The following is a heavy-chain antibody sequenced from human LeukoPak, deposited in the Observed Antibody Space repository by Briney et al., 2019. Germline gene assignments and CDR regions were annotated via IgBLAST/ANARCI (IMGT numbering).Heavy chain of an antibody. Sequence: GGSLRLSCAASGFTVSSNYMSWARQAPGKGLEWVSVIYSGGSTYYADSVKGRFTISRDNSKNTLYLQMNSLRAEDTAVYYCARDNPRSYYDFWSGYQNYYYYYGMNVWGQGTTVTVSS. CDR3: ARDNPRSYYDFWSGYQNYYYYYGMNV. CDR1: GFTVSSNY. J-gene: IGHJ6*02. CDR2: IYSGGST. D-gene: IGHD3-3*01. V-gene: IGHV3-53*01.